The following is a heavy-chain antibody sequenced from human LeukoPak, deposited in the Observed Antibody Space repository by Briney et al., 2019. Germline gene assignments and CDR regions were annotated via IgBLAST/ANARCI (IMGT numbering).Heavy chain of an antibody. CDR2: INHSGST. D-gene: IGHD3-22*01. CDR1: GGSFSGYY. CDR3: ARSRLGPYDI. J-gene: IGHJ3*02. Sequence: PSETLSLTCAVYGGSFSGYYWSWIRQPPGKGLEWIGEINHSGSTNYNPSLKSRVTISVDTSKNQFSLKLSSVTAADTAVYYCARSRLGPYDIWGQGTMVTVSS. V-gene: IGHV4-34*01.